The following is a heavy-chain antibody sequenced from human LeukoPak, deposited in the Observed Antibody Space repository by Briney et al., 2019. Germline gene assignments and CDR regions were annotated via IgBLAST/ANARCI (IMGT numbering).Heavy chain of an antibody. D-gene: IGHD3-22*01. CDR2: ISSSGSTI. CDR1: GFTFSDYY. Sequence: GGSLRLSCAASGFTFSDYYMSWIRQAPGKGLEWVSYISSSGSTIYCADSVKGRFTISRDNAKNSLYLQMNSLRAEDTAVYYCARGSVYDSSGYYYEADYWGQGTLVTVSS. CDR3: ARGSVYDSSGYYYEADY. J-gene: IGHJ4*02. V-gene: IGHV3-11*01.